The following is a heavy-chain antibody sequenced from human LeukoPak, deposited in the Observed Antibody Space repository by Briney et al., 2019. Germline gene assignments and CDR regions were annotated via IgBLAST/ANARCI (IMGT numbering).Heavy chain of an antibody. CDR3: ARDLSAVAGPRSAFDI. Sequence: PSQTLSLTCTVSGCSISSGDYYWSWIRQPPGKGLEWIGYIYYSGSTYYNPSLKSRVTISVDTSKNQFSLKLSSVTTADTAVYYCARDLSAVAGPRSAFDIWGQGTMVTVSS. D-gene: IGHD6-19*01. CDR1: GCSISSGDYY. V-gene: IGHV4-30-4*08. CDR2: IYYSGST. J-gene: IGHJ3*02.